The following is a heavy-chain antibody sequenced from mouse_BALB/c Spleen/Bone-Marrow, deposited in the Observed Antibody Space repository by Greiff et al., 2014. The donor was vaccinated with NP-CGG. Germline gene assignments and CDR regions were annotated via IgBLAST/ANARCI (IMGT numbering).Heavy chain of an antibody. CDR2: ISSGSSTI. D-gene: IGHD2-4*01. Sequence: EVKVVESGGGLVQPGGSRKVSCAASGFTFSSFGMHWVRQAPEKGLEWVAYISSGSSTIYYADTVKGRFTISRDNPKNTLFLQMTGLRSEDTAMYYCARSTMITTGYYYAMDYWGQGTSVTVSS. CDR1: GFTFSSFG. CDR3: ARSTMITTGYYYAMDY. V-gene: IGHV5-17*02. J-gene: IGHJ4*01.